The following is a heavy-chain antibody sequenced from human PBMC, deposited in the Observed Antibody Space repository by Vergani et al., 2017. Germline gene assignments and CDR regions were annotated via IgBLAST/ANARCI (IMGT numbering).Heavy chain of an antibody. CDR2: IHASGTK. J-gene: IGHJ6*02. Sequence: QVHLNEAGPGLVKPSQTLSLTCTVSGASITSGSFYWSWIRQPAGKGLEWIGRIHASGTKNYNPSLRSRVTLSVDTSKNQLSLKMISMTAADTAVYYCARGNRPYYYGSGSPRGYYYYYGMDVWGQGTTVTVSS. CDR1: GASITSGSFY. V-gene: IGHV4-61*02. CDR3: ARGNRPYYYGSGSPRGYYYYYGMDV. D-gene: IGHD3-10*01.